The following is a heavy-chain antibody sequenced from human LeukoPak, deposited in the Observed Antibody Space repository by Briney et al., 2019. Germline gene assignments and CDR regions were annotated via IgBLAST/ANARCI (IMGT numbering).Heavy chain of an antibody. CDR1: GFTFSSYG. D-gene: IGHD6-6*01. V-gene: IGHV3-30*18. J-gene: IGHJ4*02. Sequence: PGRSLRLSCAASGFTFSSYGMHWVRQAPGKGLEWVAVISYDGSNKYYADSVKGRFTISRDNSKNTLYLQMNSLRAEDTAVYYCAKDMSWAARGPYWYWGQGTLVTVSS. CDR2: ISYDGSNK. CDR3: AKDMSWAARGPYWY.